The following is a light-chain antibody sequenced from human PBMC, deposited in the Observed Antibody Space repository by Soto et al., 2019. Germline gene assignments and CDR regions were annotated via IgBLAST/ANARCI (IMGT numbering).Light chain of an antibody. CDR1: KLGDKY. J-gene: IGLJ2*01. Sequence: SYELTQPPSVSVSPGQTASITCSGDKLGDKYVCWYQQKPGQSPVLVIYQDTKRPSGIPERFSGSNSGNTATLTISGTQTMDEADYYCQAWDSSTGVFGGGTKVTVL. V-gene: IGLV3-1*01. CDR2: QDT. CDR3: QAWDSSTGV.